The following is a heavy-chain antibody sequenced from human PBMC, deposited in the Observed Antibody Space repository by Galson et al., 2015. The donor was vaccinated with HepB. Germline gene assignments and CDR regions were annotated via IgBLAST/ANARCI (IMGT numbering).Heavy chain of an antibody. CDR3: ARYSSSWYLRDAFDI. CDR1: GGSFSGYY. V-gene: IGHV4-34*01. J-gene: IGHJ3*02. CDR2: INHSGST. D-gene: IGHD6-13*01. Sequence: SETLSLTCAVYGGSFSGYYWSWIRQPPGKGLEWIGEINHSGSTNYNPSLKSRVTISVDTSKNQFSLKLSSVTAADTAVYYCARYSSSWYLRDAFDIWGQGTMVTVSS.